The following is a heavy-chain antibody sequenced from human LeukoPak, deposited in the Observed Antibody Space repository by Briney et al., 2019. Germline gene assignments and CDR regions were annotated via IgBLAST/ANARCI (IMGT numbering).Heavy chain of an antibody. CDR3: ARDALSYGSLWYFDY. CDR1: GGSFSGYY. V-gene: IGHV4-34*01. CDR2: INHSGST. Sequence: SETLSLTCAVYGGSFSGYYWSWIRQPPGKGLEWIGEINHSGSTNYNPSLKSRVTISVDTSKNQFSLKLSSVTAADTAVYYCARDALSYGSLWYFDYWGQGTLVTVSS. J-gene: IGHJ4*02. D-gene: IGHD5-18*01.